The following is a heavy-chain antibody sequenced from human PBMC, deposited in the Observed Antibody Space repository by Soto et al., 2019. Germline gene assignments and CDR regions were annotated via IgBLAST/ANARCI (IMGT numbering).Heavy chain of an antibody. CDR2: VHHSWGS. D-gene: IGHD3-10*01. CDR3: ARQGFGPLHGLVDV. V-gene: IGHV4-59*08. J-gene: IGHJ6*02. Sequence: QVQLQESGPGLVKPSETLSLSCTVSGGSISSYYWSWFRQSPGKRMEWIGYVHHSWGSSYNPSLQSRADISLDTSKSQFYLSVTSETATDTAVYYCARQGFGPLHGLVDVWGQGTTVTVSS. CDR1: GGSISSYY.